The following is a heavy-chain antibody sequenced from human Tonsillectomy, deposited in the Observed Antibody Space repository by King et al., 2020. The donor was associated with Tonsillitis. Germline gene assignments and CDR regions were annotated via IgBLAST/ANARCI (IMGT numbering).Heavy chain of an antibody. V-gene: IGHV4-34*01. CDR1: GGSFSGYY. J-gene: IGHJ4*02. Sequence: VQLQQWGAGLLKPSETLSLTCAVYGGSFSGYYWSWIRQPPGKGLEWIGEIDHSGSTNYNPSLKSRVTISVDPSKNQFSLKVTSVTAADPAVYYCASISSHSWGQGTLVSVSS. CDR3: ASISSHS. CDR2: IDHSGST.